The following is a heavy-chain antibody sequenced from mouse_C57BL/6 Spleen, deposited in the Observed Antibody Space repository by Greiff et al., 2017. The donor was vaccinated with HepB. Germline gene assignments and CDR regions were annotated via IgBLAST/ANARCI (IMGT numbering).Heavy chain of an antibody. CDR1: GYTFTDYE. Sequence: QVQLQQSGAELVRPGASVTLSCKASGYTFTDYEMHWVKQTPVHGLEWIGAIDHETGGTAYNQKFTGKAIMTADKSSSTAYMDLRSLTSEDSAVYYCTIMVTTRYFDVWGTGTTVTVSS. CDR2: IDHETGGT. V-gene: IGHV1-15*01. CDR3: TIMVTTRYFDV. D-gene: IGHD2-2*01. J-gene: IGHJ1*03.